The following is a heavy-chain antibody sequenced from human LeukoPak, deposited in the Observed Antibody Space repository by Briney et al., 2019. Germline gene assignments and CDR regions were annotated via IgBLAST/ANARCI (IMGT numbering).Heavy chain of an antibody. Sequence: GGSLRLSCAASGFTFRNYLMNWVRQAPGKGLEWVSFISSTGGTIYYADSVKGRFTISRDNAKNSLYLQMNSLRAEDTAVYYCAREDHSNYNYWGQGTLVTVSS. D-gene: IGHD4-11*01. V-gene: IGHV3-48*04. CDR2: ISSTGGTI. J-gene: IGHJ4*02. CDR1: GFTFRNYL. CDR3: AREDHSNYNY.